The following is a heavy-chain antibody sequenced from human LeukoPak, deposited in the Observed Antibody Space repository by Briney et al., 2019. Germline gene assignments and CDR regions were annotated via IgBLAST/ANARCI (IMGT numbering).Heavy chain of an antibody. CDR2: ISAYNGNT. Sequence: GASVKVSCKASGYTFTSYGISWVRQAPGQGLEWMGWISAYNGNTNYAQKLQGRVTMTTDTSTSTAYMELRSLRSDDTAVYYCARRVVVTATLYYYYYYMDVWGKGTTVTISS. CDR3: ARRVVVTATLYYYYYYMDV. D-gene: IGHD2-21*02. J-gene: IGHJ6*03. CDR1: GYTFTSYG. V-gene: IGHV1-18*01.